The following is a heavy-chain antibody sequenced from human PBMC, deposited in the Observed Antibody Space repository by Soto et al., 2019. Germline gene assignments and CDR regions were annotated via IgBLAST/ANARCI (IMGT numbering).Heavy chain of an antibody. CDR1: GGSVSSVSNY. J-gene: IGHJ6*02. CDR2: ISYGGTT. V-gene: IGHV4-31*03. D-gene: IGHD6-25*01. Sequence: QVQLRESGTGLVRASQTLSLVCTVSGGSVSSVSNYWSWIRQRPQGGLEWLGYISYGGTTYYNPSLKSRVTIAEDTSKIQLSLNLKSVTAADTAVYYCARSIGRAAAGHSGGMDVWVQGTTVT. CDR3: ARSIGRAAAGHSGGMDV.